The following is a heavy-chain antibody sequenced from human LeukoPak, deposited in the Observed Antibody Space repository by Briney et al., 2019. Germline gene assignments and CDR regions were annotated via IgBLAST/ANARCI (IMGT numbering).Heavy chain of an antibody. D-gene: IGHD3-22*01. J-gene: IGHJ3*02. CDR1: GGSVSSSSYY. V-gene: IGHV4-39*01. CDR3: ARHAYYYDRSGSYEAFDI. Sequence: SETLSLTCTVSGGSVSSSSYYWGWIRQPPGKGLEWIASIRYSGNTFSNPSLKSRVTISVDTSKNQFSLRLNSVTAADTAVYYCARHAYYYDRSGSYEAFDIWGQGTMVTVSS. CDR2: IRYSGNT.